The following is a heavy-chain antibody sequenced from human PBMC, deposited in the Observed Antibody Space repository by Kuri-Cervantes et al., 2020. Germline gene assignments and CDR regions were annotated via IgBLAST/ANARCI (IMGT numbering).Heavy chain of an antibody. V-gene: IGHV3-30*03. J-gene: IGHJ3*02. D-gene: IGHD3-9*01. CDR3: AVLRYFDWFPGYSDAFDI. CDR1: GFTFSSYG. CDR2: ISYDETYK. Sequence: LSLTCAASGFTFSSYGMHWVRQAPGKGLEWVAIISYDETYKYYEDSVKGRFTISRDNSKNTLYLQMNGLRAEDTAVYYCAVLRYFDWFPGYSDAFDIWGQGTMVTVSS.